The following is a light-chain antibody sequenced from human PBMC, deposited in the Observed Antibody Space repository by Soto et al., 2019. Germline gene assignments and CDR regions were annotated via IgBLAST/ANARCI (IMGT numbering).Light chain of an antibody. Sequence: LSQSPCTLSSSIRERATLSCRASQSISSSFLAWYQQKPGQVPRLLIYGASSWASGIPSRFSGSGSGSDFTLTISSLEPEDIAVYYCQQYGSAPVTFGQVTKV. CDR3: QQYGSAPVT. CDR2: GAS. V-gene: IGKV3-20*01. CDR1: QSISSSF. J-gene: IGKJ1*01.